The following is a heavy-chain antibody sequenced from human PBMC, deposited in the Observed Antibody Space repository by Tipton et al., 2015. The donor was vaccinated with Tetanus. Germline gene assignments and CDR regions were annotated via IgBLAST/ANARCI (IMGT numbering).Heavy chain of an antibody. CDR3: ASGSALDY. D-gene: IGHD6-25*01. CDR2: ISISGDST. CDR1: GFTFSNHA. J-gene: IGHJ4*02. Sequence: GSLRLSCAASGFTFSNHAMTWVRQAPGKGLEWVSAISISGDSTYYADSVKGRFTISRDNAKSSLYLQMNSLRAEDTAVYFCASGSALDYWGPGALVTVSS. V-gene: IGHV3-23*01.